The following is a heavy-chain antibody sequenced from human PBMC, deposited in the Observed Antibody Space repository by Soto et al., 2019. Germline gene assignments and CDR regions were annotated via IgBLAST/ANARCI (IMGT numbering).Heavy chain of an antibody. D-gene: IGHD3-3*01. CDR2: ISGSGGST. Sequence: GGSLRLSCAASGFTFSSYAMSWIRQAPGKGLEWVSAISGSGGSTYYADSVKGRFTISRDNSKNTLYLQMNSLRAEDTAVYYCAKDGSITIFGVVTLLDYWGQGTLVTVSS. V-gene: IGHV3-23*01. J-gene: IGHJ4*02. CDR3: AKDGSITIFGVVTLLDY. CDR1: GFTFSSYA.